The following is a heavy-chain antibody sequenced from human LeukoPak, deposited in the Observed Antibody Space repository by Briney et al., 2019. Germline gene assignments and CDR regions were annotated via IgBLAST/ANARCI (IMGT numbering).Heavy chain of an antibody. D-gene: IGHD5-12*01. V-gene: IGHV1-69*13. Sequence: SVKVSRKASGGTFSSYVISWVRHAPGQGLEWMGGIIPIFGTANYAQTLQGRVTITADESTSTPYMELSSLRSEDTAVYYCARDRVNSGYDSTGFDYWGQGKLVTVSS. CDR3: ARDRVNSGYDSTGFDY. CDR2: IIPIFGTA. J-gene: IGHJ4*02. CDR1: GGTFSSYV.